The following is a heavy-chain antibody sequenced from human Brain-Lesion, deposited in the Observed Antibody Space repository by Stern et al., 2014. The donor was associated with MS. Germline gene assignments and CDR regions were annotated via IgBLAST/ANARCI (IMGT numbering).Heavy chain of an antibody. V-gene: IGHV4-61*02. CDR1: GGSISSGGYY. J-gene: IGHJ6*02. D-gene: IGHD2-2*01. CDR3: ARGRVVPGFQYYATDV. CDR2: IFNSGSN. Sequence: QVQLVESGPGLVKPSQTLSLSCTVSGGSISSGGYYWSWIRQPAGKGLEWIGRIFNSGSNRYNPSLKSRVTLSISTPKNPFSLRLTSMTAADTAVYYCARGRVVPGFQYYATDVWGQGTTVIVSS.